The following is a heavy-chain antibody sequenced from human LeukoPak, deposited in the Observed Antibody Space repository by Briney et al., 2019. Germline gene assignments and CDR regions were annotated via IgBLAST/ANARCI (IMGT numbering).Heavy chain of an antibody. D-gene: IGHD3-3*02. J-gene: IGHJ4*02. V-gene: IGHV3-15*01. CDR2: IKSKIDGGTT. CDR3: TIGYGHSDFDY. Sequence: GGSLRLSCAASGFTFTSARMGWVRQAPGKGLEWVGLIKSKIDGGTTDFAAPVKGRFTISRDDSKHTLYLQMNSLKSEDTAVYYCTIGYGHSDFDYWGQGTLVTVSS. CDR1: GFTFTSAR.